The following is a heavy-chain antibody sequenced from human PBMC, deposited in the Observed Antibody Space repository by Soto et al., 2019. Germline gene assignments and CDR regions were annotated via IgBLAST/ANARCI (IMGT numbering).Heavy chain of an antibody. J-gene: IGHJ3*02. CDR2: ISSNGGST. D-gene: IGHD6-6*01. V-gene: IGHV3-64*01. Sequence: GGSLRLSCAASGFTFSSYAMHWVRQAPGKGLEYVSAISSNGGSTYYANSVKGRFTISRDNSKNTLYLQMGSLRAEDMAVYYCARLRSIADAFDIWGQGTMVTVSS. CDR1: GFTFSSYA. CDR3: ARLRSIADAFDI.